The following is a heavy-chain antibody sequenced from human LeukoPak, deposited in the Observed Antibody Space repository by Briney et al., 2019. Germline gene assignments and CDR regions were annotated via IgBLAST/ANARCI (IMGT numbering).Heavy chain of an antibody. V-gene: IGHV3-48*03. CDR1: GFTFSNYE. CDR2: ISSSGTSI. CDR3: ARDRGWVRDY. J-gene: IGHJ4*02. D-gene: IGHD3-10*01. Sequence: PGGSLRLSCAASGFTFSNYEMNWVRQAPGKGLEWVSYISSSGTSIYYVDSVKGRFTISRNNAKNSLYLQMNSLRAEDTAIYYCARDRGWVRDYWGQGTLVTVSS.